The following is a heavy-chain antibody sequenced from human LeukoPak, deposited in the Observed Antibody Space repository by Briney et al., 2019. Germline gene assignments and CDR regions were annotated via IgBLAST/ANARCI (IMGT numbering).Heavy chain of an antibody. J-gene: IGHJ4*02. V-gene: IGHV3-74*01. CDR3: ARSNQADDY. D-gene: IGHD1-14*01. CDR2: INPGGSSI. CDR1: GFTFSRYW. Sequence: GSSLRLSCAASGFTFSRYWMHWVRQVPGKGLVWVARINPGGSSITYADSVTGRFTISRDNAKNTLYLQMDSLRAEDTGVYYCARSNQADDYWGQGTLVTVSS.